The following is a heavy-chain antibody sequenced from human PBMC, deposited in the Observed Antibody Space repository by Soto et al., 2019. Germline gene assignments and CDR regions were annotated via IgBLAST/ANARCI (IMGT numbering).Heavy chain of an antibody. V-gene: IGHV1-18*04. CDR2: IRGTTGSA. Sequence: ASVKVSCNASGYTFSSSGMSWVRQAPGQGLEWMGWIRGTTGSAEYAKRFQSRVPGTKDRSTSTPCTVLRRLRSDDTPACYGGRAFFYQGSDSRGYSFD. J-gene: IGHJ3*01. CDR1: GYTFSSSG. D-gene: IGHD3-22*01. CDR3: GRAFFYQGSDSRGYSFD.